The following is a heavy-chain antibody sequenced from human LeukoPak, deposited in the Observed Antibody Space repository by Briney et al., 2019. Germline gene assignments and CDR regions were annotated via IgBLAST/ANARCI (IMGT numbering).Heavy chain of an antibody. J-gene: IGHJ4*02. D-gene: IGHD1-20*01. V-gene: IGHV3-30*18. CDR3: AKDRGSGYNWNDVLDY. CDR1: GFTFSSYG. Sequence: SGGSLRLSCAASGFTFSSYGMHWVRQAPGKGLEWVTAISHDVSDKYYVDSVKGRFTISRDTSKNTLYLQMNSLRAEDTAVYYCAKDRGSGYNWNDVLDYWGQGTLVTVSS. CDR2: ISHDVSDK.